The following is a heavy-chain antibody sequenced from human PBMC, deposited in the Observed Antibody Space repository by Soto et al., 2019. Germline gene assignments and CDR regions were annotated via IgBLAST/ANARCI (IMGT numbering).Heavy chain of an antibody. V-gene: IGHV3-53*01. D-gene: IGHD2-2*02. CDR1: GFTVSSNY. CDR3: ARDRRGGAIDAFDI. CDR2: IYSGGST. Sequence: EVQLVESGGGLIQPGGSLRLSCAASGFTVSSNYMTWVRQAPGKGLEWVSVIYSGGSTYYADSVKGRFTISRDNSKNTLYLQMNSRRAEDTAVYSCARDRRGGAIDAFDIWGKGTMVTVSS. J-gene: IGHJ3*02.